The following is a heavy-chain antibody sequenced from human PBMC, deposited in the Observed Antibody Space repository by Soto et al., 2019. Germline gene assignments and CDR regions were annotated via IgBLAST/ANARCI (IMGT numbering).Heavy chain of an antibody. Sequence: QVQLVQSGAEVRKPGAPVTVSCRSSGDSCNYYYIHGVRQAPGQGLGWRGWINPNSGGTKYAQKFQGGVSMARETYIRTVYMQQSSLRSDDTAVYYCARESGGATATLDYYYLYMEVWGKGTTVTVSS. CDR3: ARESGGATATLDYYYLYMEV. CDR1: GDSCNYYY. V-gene: IGHV1-2*02. CDR2: INPNSGGT. D-gene: IGHD1-26*01. J-gene: IGHJ6*03.